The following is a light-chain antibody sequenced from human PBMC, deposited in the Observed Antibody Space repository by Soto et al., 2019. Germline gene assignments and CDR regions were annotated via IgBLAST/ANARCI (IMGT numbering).Light chain of an antibody. CDR3: QQYNKWPPLT. Sequence: EIVMTQSPATLSVSPGERATLSCRASQPISSNLAWYQQKPGQGPRLLIYGASTRATGIPARFSGSGSGTEFTLPISSLQSEDIAVYYCQQYNKWPPLTFGGGTKVEIK. J-gene: IGKJ4*01. CDR1: QPISSN. V-gene: IGKV3-15*01. CDR2: GAS.